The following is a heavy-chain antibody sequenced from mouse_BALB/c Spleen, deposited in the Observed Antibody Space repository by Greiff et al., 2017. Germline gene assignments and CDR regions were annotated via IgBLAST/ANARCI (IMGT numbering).Heavy chain of an antibody. Sequence: EVQLQQSGPGLVKPSQSLSLTCTVSGYSITGYYAWYWIRQFPGNKLGWMGYISYSGSTSYNPSLKSRISITRDTSKNQFFLQLNSVTTEDTATYYCANYGNLAWFADWGQGTLVTVSA. V-gene: IGHV3-2*02. CDR2: ISYSGST. CDR1: GYSITGYYA. J-gene: IGHJ3*01. CDR3: ANYGNLAWFAD. D-gene: IGHD2-1*01.